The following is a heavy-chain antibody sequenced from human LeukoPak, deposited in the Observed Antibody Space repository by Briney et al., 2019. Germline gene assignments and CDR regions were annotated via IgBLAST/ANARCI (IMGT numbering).Heavy chain of an antibody. CDR1: GFTLSTYW. CDR3: ASWGAGGNS. Sequence: GGSLRLSCEASGFTLSTYWMNWVRQVPGKGLDWVANINPDGSGKRYVDSVKGRFTIAKDNADNSLSLQMNSLRAEDTAVYYCASWGAGGNSWGQGTLVTVSS. V-gene: IGHV3-7*01. D-gene: IGHD3-16*01. J-gene: IGHJ4*02. CDR2: INPDGSGK.